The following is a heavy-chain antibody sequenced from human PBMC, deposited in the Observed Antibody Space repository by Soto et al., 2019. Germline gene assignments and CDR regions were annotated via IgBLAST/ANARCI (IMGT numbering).Heavy chain of an antibody. CDR3: AKDSPLDSGSYFNYYYGMDV. D-gene: IGHD1-26*01. CDR1: GFTFSSYG. J-gene: IGHJ6*02. Sequence: QVQLVESGGGVVQPGRSLRLSCAASGFTFSSYGMHWDRQAPGKGLEWVAVISYDGSNKYYADSVKGRFTISRDNSKNTLYLQMNSLRAEDTAVYYCAKDSPLDSGSYFNYYYGMDVWGQGTTVTVSS. V-gene: IGHV3-30*18. CDR2: ISYDGSNK.